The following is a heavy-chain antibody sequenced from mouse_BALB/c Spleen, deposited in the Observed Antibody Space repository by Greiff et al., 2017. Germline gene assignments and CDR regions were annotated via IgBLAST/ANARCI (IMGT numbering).Heavy chain of an antibody. CDR1: GYTFTSYW. D-gene: IGHD2-2*01. Sequence: QVQLKESGPELVKPGASVKLSCKASGYTFTSYWMHWVKQRPGQGLEWIGEIDPSDSYTNYNQKFKGKATLTVDKSSSTAYMQLSSLTSEDSAVYYCARGGGYAYAMDYWGQGTSVTVSS. J-gene: IGHJ4*01. V-gene: IGHV1-69*02. CDR3: ARGGGYAYAMDY. CDR2: IDPSDSYT.